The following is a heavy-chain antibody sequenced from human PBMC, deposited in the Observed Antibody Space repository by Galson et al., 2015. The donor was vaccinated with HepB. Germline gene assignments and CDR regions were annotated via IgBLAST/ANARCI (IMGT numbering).Heavy chain of an antibody. CDR3: ARDYRSGSDFDY. Sequence: SLRLSCAASGFTFSSYSMNWVRQAPGEGLEWVSSISSGSIYIYYADSVKGRFTISRDYAKSSLYLQMNSLRAEDTAVYYCARDYRSGSDFDYWGQGTLVTVSS. J-gene: IGHJ4*02. CDR2: ISSGSIYI. CDR1: GFTFSSYS. D-gene: IGHD3-16*02. V-gene: IGHV3-21*01.